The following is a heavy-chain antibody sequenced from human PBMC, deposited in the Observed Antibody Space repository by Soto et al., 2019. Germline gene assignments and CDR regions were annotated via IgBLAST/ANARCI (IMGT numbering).Heavy chain of an antibody. J-gene: IGHJ4*02. CDR1: GYTFTSYS. Sequence: GASGKVSCKASGYTFTSYSIHWVRQAPGQRLEWMGWINAGNENTKYSQKFQGRVTITRDTSASTAYLELSSLRSEDTAVYYCAIGNFWSGYYIDYWGQGTLVTVSS. V-gene: IGHV1-3*01. CDR2: INAGNENT. CDR3: AIGNFWSGYYIDY. D-gene: IGHD3-3*01.